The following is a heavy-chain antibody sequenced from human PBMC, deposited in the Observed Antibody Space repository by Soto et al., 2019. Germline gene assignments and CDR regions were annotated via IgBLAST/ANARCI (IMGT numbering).Heavy chain of an antibody. CDR2: IIPIFGTA. Sequence: SVKVSCKASGGTLSNYAISWVRQAPGQGLGWMGGIIPIFGTANYAQKFQGRVTITADESTSTAYMELSSLRSEDTAVYYCARDPPYYGGNFAYYYYGMDVWGQGTTVTVSS. V-gene: IGHV1-69*13. CDR3: ARDPPYYGGNFAYYYYGMDV. CDR1: GGTLSNYA. D-gene: IGHD4-17*01. J-gene: IGHJ6*02.